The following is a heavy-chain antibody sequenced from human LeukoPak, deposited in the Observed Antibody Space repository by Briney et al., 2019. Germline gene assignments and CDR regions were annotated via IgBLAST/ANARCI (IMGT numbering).Heavy chain of an antibody. V-gene: IGHV3-33*08. CDR3: ARDLRLSSGYLLYYFDS. D-gene: IGHD3-22*01. CDR1: GFTFNTYS. CDR2: IWYDGSNK. J-gene: IGHJ4*02. Sequence: PGRSLRLSCVASGFTFNTYSMHWVRQAPGKGLEWVAVIWYDGSNKYYADSVKGRFTISRDNSKNTLSLQMNSLRAEDTAMYYCARDLRLSSGYLLYYFDSWGQGTLVTVSS.